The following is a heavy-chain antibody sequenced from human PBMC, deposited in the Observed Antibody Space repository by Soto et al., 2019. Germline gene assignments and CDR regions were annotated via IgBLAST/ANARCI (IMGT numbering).Heavy chain of an antibody. CDR3: ARDLYCSGGSCYSPWFDP. V-gene: IGHV4-31*03. CDR1: GGSISSGGYY. D-gene: IGHD2-15*01. CDR2: IYYSGST. J-gene: IGHJ5*02. Sequence: SETLSLTCTVSGGSISSGGYYWSWIRQHPGKGLEWIGYIYYSGSTYYKPSLKSRVTKSVDKSKNQFSLKLSSVTAADTAVYFCARDLYCSGGSCYSPWFDPWGQGTLVTVSS.